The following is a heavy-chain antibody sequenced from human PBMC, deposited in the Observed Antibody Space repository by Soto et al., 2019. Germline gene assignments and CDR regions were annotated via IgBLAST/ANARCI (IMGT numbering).Heavy chain of an antibody. J-gene: IGHJ6*02. CDR3: ARDQSRSSRRHRLADYYVMDV. CDR2: ISSSGSTI. CDR1: GFNYSDYY. Sequence: GGSLRLSCAASGFNYSDYYMRWIRQAPGQGLEWVSPISSSGSTIYYADSVKGRFTISRDNAQNSLYLQMNRQRAEDPAVYYCARDQSRSSRRHRLADYYVMDVWGQGATVTVSS. V-gene: IGHV3-11*01. D-gene: IGHD6-6*01.